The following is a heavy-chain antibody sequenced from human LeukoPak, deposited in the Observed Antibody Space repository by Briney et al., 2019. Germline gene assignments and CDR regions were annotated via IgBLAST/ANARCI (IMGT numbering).Heavy chain of an antibody. CDR2: ISGSNGNT. J-gene: IGHJ4*02. CDR3: ARCGRGTHYHFDY. Sequence: ASVKLSCKSSGYTCTIYGRSWVRRAPGQAPEWKGGISGSNGNTNYAQKLQCRVPMTTDTSTGTPYMELMSLRSDDAAVYYCARCGRGTHYHFDYWGQGTLVTVS. V-gene: IGHV1-18*01. CDR1: GYTCTIYG. D-gene: IGHD2-15*01.